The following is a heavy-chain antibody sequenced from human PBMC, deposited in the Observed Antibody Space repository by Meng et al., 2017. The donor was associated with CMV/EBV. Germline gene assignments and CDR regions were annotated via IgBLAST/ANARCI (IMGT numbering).Heavy chain of an antibody. CDR2: ISGSGGST. Sequence: GESLKISCAASGFTFSSYAMSWVRQAPGKGLEWVSAISGSGGSTYYADSVKGRFTISRDNSKNTLYLQMNSLRAEDAAVYYCAKDLTSTYYYDSSGSYWGQGTLVTVSS. CDR3: AKDLTSTYYYDSSGSY. J-gene: IGHJ4*02. V-gene: IGHV3-23*01. CDR1: GFTFSSYA. D-gene: IGHD3-22*01.